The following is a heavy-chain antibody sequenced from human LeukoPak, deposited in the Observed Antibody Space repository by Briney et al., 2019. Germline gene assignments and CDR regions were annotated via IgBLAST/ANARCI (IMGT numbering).Heavy chain of an antibody. J-gene: IGHJ6*03. Sequence: GGSLRPSCAASGFTVSSNYMSWVRQAPGKGLEWVSVIYSGGSTYYADSVKGRFTISRDNDKNSVYLQMNSLRAEDTAVYYCARFLATWDYYYMDVWGSGTTVTVSS. CDR1: GFTVSSNY. D-gene: IGHD3-3*01. V-gene: IGHV3-53*01. CDR2: IYSGGST. CDR3: ARFLATWDYYYMDV.